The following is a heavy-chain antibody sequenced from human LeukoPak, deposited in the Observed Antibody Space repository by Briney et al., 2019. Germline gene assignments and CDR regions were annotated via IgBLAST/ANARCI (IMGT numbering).Heavy chain of an antibody. J-gene: IGHJ6*03. CDR3: ASAGYCSGGSCSRGGYYYYMDV. CDR2: IYHSGRT. Sequence: SETLSLTCTVSGGSISSSSYYWGWIRQPPAKGLEWIGSIYHSGRTHYNPSLKSRVTISGDTSKNQFSLKLSSVTAADTAVYYCASAGYCSGGSCSRGGYYYYMDVWGKGTTVTISS. D-gene: IGHD2-15*01. CDR1: GGSISSSSYY. V-gene: IGHV4-39*07.